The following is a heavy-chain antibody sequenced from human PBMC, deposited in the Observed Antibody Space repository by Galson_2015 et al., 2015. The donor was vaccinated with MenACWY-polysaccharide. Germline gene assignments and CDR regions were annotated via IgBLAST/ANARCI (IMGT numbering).Heavy chain of an antibody. V-gene: IGHV6-1*01. CDR2: TYYRSKWYY. J-gene: IGHJ4*02. CDR1: GDSVSSNSAA. CDR3: ARDEDWDFGY. D-gene: IGHD3/OR15-3a*01. Sequence: CAISGDSVSSNSAAWNWIGQSPSRGLEWLGRTYYRSKWYYDYAVSVKSRITVNADTSKNQFSLQLNSVTPEDTAVYYCARDEDWDFGYWGQGTLVTVSS.